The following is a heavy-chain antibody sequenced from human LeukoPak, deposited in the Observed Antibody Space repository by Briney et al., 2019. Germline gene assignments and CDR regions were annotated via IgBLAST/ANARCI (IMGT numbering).Heavy chain of an antibody. V-gene: IGHV4-59*01. CDR2: IYYIGNT. CDR1: GGSMSRYY. Sequence: PSETLSLTCTVSGGSMSRYYWSWIRLSPGKGLEWIGYIYYIGNTSYDPSLQSRVTISLDTSKNQFSLDLKSVTAADTAVYYCARLATDWRNYYFYGMDVWGQGTTVTVAS. CDR3: ARLATDWRNYYFYGMDV. D-gene: IGHD3/OR15-3a*01. J-gene: IGHJ6*02.